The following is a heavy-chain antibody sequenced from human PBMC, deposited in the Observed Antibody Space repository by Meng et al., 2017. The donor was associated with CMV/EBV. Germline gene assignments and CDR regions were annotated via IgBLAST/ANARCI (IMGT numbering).Heavy chain of an antibody. J-gene: IGHJ4*02. CDR3: AKNIRYDSSGYFDH. Sequence: SGFTFSSYAMSWVRQAPGKRREWASVIYSGGSSTYYADSVKGRFTISRDNSKNMVYLEMKSLRVEDTAVYYCAKNIRYDSSGYFDHWGQGTLVTVSS. D-gene: IGHD3-22*01. CDR1: GFTFSSYA. CDR2: IYSGGSST. V-gene: IGHV3-23*03.